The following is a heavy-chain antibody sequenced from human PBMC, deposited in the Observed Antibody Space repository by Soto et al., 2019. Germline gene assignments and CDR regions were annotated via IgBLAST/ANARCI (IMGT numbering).Heavy chain of an antibody. CDR3: ARVVGATTGFDY. CDR2: IYYSGST. J-gene: IGHJ4*02. V-gene: IGHV4-59*08. Sequence: PSETLSLTCTVSGGSISSYYWSWIRQPPGKGLEWIGYIYYSGSTNYNPSLKSRVTISVDTSKNQFSLKLSSVTAADTAVYYCARVVGATTGFDYWGQGTLVTVSS. D-gene: IGHD1-26*01. CDR1: GGSISSYY.